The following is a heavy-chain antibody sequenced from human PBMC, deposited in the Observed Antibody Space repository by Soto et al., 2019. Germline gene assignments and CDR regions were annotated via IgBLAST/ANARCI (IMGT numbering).Heavy chain of an antibody. CDR1: GFTFSSYS. V-gene: IGHV3-21*01. CDR3: AREGYCSSTSCYINYFDY. Sequence: GGSLRLSCAASGFTFSSYSMNWVRQAPGKGLEWVSPISSSSSYIYYADSVKGRFTISRDNAKNSLYLQMNSLRAEDTAVYYCAREGYCSSTSCYINYFDYWGQGTLVTVSS. CDR2: ISSSSSYI. J-gene: IGHJ4*02. D-gene: IGHD2-2*02.